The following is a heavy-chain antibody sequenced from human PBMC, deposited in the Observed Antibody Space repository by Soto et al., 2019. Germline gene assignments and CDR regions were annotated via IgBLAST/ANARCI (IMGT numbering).Heavy chain of an antibody. CDR1: GYTFTSSG. Sequence: QVQLVQSGAEVKKPGASVKVSCKASGYTFTSSGMSWVRQAPGQGLEWMGWISAHTGSSEYAQRFQGRVTMTTDRSTSTAYMELRSLRSDDTAVYYCARAVCCGGSCSPGYSFDAFDFWSPGTLGTVSS. V-gene: IGHV1-18*01. J-gene: IGHJ3*01. CDR3: ARAVCCGGSCSPGYSFDAFDF. D-gene: IGHD2-15*01. CDR2: ISAHTGSS.